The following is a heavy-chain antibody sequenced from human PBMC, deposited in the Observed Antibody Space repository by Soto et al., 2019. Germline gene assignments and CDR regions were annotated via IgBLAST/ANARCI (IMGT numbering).Heavy chain of an antibody. CDR3: AAEERFYSGLDAFDI. CDR1: GLTLNSSA. Sequence: ASVKVSCTDSGLTLNSSAMQWVRQANRQRLEWIGWIVDGSGNTNYAQKFQERVTITRDMSTSTAYMELSSLRSEDTAVYYFAAEERFYSGLDAFDIWGQGTMVT. V-gene: IGHV1-58*02. J-gene: IGHJ3*02. CDR2: IVDGSGNT. D-gene: IGHD4-4*01.